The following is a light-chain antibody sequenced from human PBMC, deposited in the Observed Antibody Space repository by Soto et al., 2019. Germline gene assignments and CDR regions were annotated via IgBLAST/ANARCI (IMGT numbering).Light chain of an antibody. CDR2: GAS. V-gene: IGKV1-39*01. CDR1: QTISTY. CDR3: QQSYSSPPMYT. J-gene: IGKJ2*01. Sequence: DIQMTQSPSSLSASVGDRVTITCRASQTISTYLNWYQQKPGKAPKLLIYGASNLQSGVPSRFSGSGSGTDFSLTISSLQPEDFATYYCQQSYSSPPMYTFGQGTKLEIK.